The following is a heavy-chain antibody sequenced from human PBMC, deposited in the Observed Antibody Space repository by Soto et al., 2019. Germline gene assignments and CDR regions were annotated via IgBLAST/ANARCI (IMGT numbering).Heavy chain of an antibody. V-gene: IGHV3-9*01. J-gene: IGHJ4*02. CDR2: ISWNGDAT. D-gene: IGHD3-10*01. CDR1: GFTFDDYA. Sequence: EVQLVESGGALVQPGGSLRLFCTASGFTFDDYAIHWVRQAPGKGLEWISGISWNGDATGYADSVKGRFTISRDNAKNSLYLQMNSLRTEDTAMYFCANLPLYGSGFDCWGQGTLVTVAS. CDR3: ANLPLYGSGFDC.